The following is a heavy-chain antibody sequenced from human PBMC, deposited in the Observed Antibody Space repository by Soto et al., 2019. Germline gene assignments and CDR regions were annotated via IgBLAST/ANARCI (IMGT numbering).Heavy chain of an antibody. V-gene: IGHV1-18*01. J-gene: IGHJ4*02. CDR1: GYTFTSYG. D-gene: IGHD3-22*01. CDR3: ARALYYYDNSGLAY. Sequence: QVRLEQSGPEVKKTGASVKVSCKASGYTFTSYGISWVRQAPGQGLEWMGWINIYSGDANYAQRFQDRVTMHRDTSTNTVYMEMRSLRSDDTAVYYCARALYYYDNSGLAYWGQGTLVTVSS. CDR2: INIYSGDA.